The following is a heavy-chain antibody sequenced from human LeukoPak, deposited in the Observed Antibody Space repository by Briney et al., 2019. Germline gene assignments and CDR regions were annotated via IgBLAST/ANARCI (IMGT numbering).Heavy chain of an antibody. D-gene: IGHD2-21*02. J-gene: IGHJ3*02. Sequence: PGGSLRLSCAASGFTFSSYAMSWVRQAPGKGLEWVSSISSSSSYIYYADSVKGRFTISRDNAKNSLCLQMNSLRAEDTAVYYCAREVTLGGSLGHAFDIWGQGTMVTVSS. CDR2: ISSSSSYI. CDR3: AREVTLGGSLGHAFDI. CDR1: GFTFSSYA. V-gene: IGHV3-21*01.